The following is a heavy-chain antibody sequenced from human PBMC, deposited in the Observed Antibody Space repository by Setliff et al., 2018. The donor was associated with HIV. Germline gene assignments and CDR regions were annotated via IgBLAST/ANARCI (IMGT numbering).Heavy chain of an antibody. CDR1: GGSISSYY. CDR2: IYYSGST. Sequence: ETLSLTCTVYGGSISSYYWSWIRQPPGKGLEWIGYIYYSGSTNYNPSLKSRVTISVDTSKNQFSLKLSSVTAADTAVYYCARVGLLWFGEPDWFDPWGQGTLVTVS. V-gene: IGHV4-59*01. CDR3: ARVGLLWFGEPDWFDP. J-gene: IGHJ5*02. D-gene: IGHD3-10*01.